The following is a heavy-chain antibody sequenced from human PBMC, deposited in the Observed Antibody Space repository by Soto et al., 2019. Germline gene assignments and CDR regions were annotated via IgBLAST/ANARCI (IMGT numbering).Heavy chain of an antibody. V-gene: IGHV4-34*01. CDR3: ARVLKRSRGWYGNYYFDY. J-gene: IGHJ4*02. D-gene: IGHD6-19*01. Sequence: SETLSLTCAVYGGSFSGYYWSWIRQPPGKGLEWIGEINHSGSTNYNPSLKSRVTISVDTSKNQFSLKLSSVTAADTAVYYCARVLKRSRGWYGNYYFDYWGQGTLVTVS. CDR1: GGSFSGYY. CDR2: INHSGST.